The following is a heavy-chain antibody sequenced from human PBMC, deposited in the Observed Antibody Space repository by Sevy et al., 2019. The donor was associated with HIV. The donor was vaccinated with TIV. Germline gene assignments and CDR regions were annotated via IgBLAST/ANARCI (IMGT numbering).Heavy chain of an antibody. D-gene: IGHD1-1*01. Sequence: ASVKVSCKASGYTFTSYGISWVRQAPGQGLEWMGWISAYNGNTNYAQKLQGRVTMTTDTSTSTAYMELRSLRSDDTAVYYCVREQLELPYFDYWGQGTLVTVSS. CDR2: ISAYNGNT. V-gene: IGHV1-18*01. CDR1: GYTFTSYG. CDR3: VREQLELPYFDY. J-gene: IGHJ4*02.